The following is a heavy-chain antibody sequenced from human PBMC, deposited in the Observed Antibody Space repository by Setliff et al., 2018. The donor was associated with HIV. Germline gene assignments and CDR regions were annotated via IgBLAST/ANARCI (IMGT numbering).Heavy chain of an antibody. J-gene: IGHJ4*02. Sequence: SETLSLTCTVSGGSISFYYWTWLRQFPGKGLEWIGFIFYTGSTTYNPSLNSRVTISVDTSKNQFSLKLSSVTAADTAVYYCGRQVPVPGVAVTPIDYWGQGTLVTVSS. CDR1: GGSISFYY. V-gene: IGHV4-59*08. D-gene: IGHD3-22*01. CDR3: GRQVPVPGVAVTPIDY. CDR2: IFYTGST.